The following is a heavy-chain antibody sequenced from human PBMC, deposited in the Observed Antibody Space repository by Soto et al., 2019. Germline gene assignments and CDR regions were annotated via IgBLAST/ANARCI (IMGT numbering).Heavy chain of an antibody. CDR3: AREMRTYCSGGSCVGWFDP. Sequence: ASVKVSCKASGYTFTGYYMHWVRQAPGQGLEWMGWINPNSGGTNYAQKFQGWVTMTRDTSISTAYMELSRLRSDDTAVYYCAREMRTYCSGGSCVGWFDPWGQGTLVTVSS. J-gene: IGHJ5*02. D-gene: IGHD2-15*01. V-gene: IGHV1-2*04. CDR1: GYTFTGYY. CDR2: INPNSGGT.